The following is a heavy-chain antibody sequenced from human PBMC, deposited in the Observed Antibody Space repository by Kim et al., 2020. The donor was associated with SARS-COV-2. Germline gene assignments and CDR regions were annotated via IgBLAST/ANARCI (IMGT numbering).Heavy chain of an antibody. CDR1: GFTFSSYA. V-gene: IGHV3-30*04. CDR2: ISFHGVNK. CDR3: ARDMRYGSGTYSDWFDS. J-gene: IGHJ5*01. D-gene: IGHD3-10*01. Sequence: GGSLRLSCAVSGFTFSSYAMYWLRQAPGKGPEWVAAISFHGVNKYYADSVKGRFTFSRDNTKNTLYLQMVSLRTEDTAVYYCARDMRYGSGTYSDWFDS.